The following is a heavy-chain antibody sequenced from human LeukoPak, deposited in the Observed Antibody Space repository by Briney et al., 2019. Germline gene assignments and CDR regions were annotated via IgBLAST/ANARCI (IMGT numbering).Heavy chain of an antibody. CDR3: ARDFSSTWYYFDY. V-gene: IGHV4-59*01. CDR1: GGSISSYY. CDR2: IYYSGST. Sequence: SETLSLTCTVSGGSISSYYWSWIRQPPGQGLEWVGYIYYSGSTNYNPSLQSRVTISVDTSKNQFSLKLSSVTAADTAVYYCARDFSSTWYYFDYWGQGTLVTVSS. J-gene: IGHJ4*02. D-gene: IGHD6-13*01.